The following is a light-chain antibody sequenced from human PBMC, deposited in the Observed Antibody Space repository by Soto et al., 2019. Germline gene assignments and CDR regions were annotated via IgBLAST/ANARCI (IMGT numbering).Light chain of an antibody. V-gene: IGKV3-15*01. Sequence: PATMSVSTGEGATLSCRPSQSVSSKLAWYQKKPGQAPRLLIYGASTRATGIPARFSGSGTGTEFTLIISGLQSEDSAVYYCHHSNNRLGTFGPGTKVDIK. J-gene: IGKJ3*01. CDR3: HHSNNRLGT. CDR2: GAS. CDR1: QSVSSK.